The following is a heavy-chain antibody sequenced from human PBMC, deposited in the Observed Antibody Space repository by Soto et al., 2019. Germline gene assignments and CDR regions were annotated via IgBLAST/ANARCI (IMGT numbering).Heavy chain of an antibody. CDR2: IGVSSDA. J-gene: IGHJ4*02. V-gene: IGHV3-23*01. Sequence: EVQLLESGGGLVQPGESLRLSCAASGFTFSSYAMSWARQAPGKGLEWVSSIGVSSDAYYADSVKGRFTISRDNSRNTLYLQMNSLRAEDTALYYCAKNYFFDSWGQGTLVNVSS. CDR3: AKNYFFDS. CDR1: GFTFSSYA.